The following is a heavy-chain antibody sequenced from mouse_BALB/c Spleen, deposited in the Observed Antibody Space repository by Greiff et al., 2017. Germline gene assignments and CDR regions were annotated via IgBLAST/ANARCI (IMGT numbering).Heavy chain of an antibody. V-gene: IGHV1-63*02. D-gene: IGHD4-1*01. CDR1: GYTFTNYW. CDR2: IYPGGGYT. CDR3: ARETGTPYYFDD. Sequence: VQLQQSGAELVRPGTSVKISCKASGYTFTNYWLGWVKQRPGHGLEWIGDIYPGGGYTNYNEKFKGKATLTADTSSSTAYMQLSSLTSEDSAVYFCARETGTPYYFDDWGQGTTLTVSS. J-gene: IGHJ2*01.